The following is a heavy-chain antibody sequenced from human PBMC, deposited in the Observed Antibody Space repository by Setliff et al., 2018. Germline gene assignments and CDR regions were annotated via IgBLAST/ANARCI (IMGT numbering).Heavy chain of an antibody. CDR2: IIPIFGTT. CDR3: ARESVVVVTTTNYYYYIDV. Sequence: GASVKVSCKASGGAFSNYGITWVRQAPGQGLEWMGGIIPIFGTTTYAQNFLGRVTITTDESSSTGYMELSSLRSEDTAVYFCARESVVVVTTTNYYYYIDVWGEGTTVTVSS. J-gene: IGHJ6*03. CDR1: GGAFSNYG. D-gene: IGHD2-21*02. V-gene: IGHV1-69*05.